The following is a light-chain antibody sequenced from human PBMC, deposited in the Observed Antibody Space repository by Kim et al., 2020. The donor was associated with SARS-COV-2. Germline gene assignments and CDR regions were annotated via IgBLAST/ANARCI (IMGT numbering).Light chain of an antibody. CDR2: GAY. J-gene: IGKJ3*01. V-gene: IGKV3-20*01. Sequence: EIVLTQSPGTLSLSPGERVTLSCRASQNINSRYLAWYQQKPGQAPRLLIHGAYSRATGIPDRISGSGSMTDFTLTISRLEPEDSAVYYCHQCGMSPFTFGPGTKVDIK. CDR3: HQCGMSPFT. CDR1: QNINSRY.